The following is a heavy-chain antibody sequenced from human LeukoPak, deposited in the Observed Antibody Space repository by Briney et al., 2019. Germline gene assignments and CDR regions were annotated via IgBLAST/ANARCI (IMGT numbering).Heavy chain of an antibody. CDR1: GYTFTSYY. Sequence: ASVKVSCKASGYTFTSYYMHWVRQAPGLGLEWMGIINPSGGSTSYAQKFQGRVTMTRDTSTSTVYMELSSLRSEDTAVYYCARDLDIAVAGTLLTYWGQGTLVTVSS. D-gene: IGHD6-19*01. J-gene: IGHJ4*02. CDR2: INPSGGST. V-gene: IGHV1-46*01. CDR3: ARDLDIAVAGTLLTY.